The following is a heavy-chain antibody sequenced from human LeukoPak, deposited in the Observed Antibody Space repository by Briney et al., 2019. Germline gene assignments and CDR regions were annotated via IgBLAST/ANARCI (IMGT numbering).Heavy chain of an antibody. V-gene: IGHV3-66*01. D-gene: IGHD2-2*01. CDR1: GFTVSSHY. CDR3: ARGGVRDCSSSSCYHD. Sequence: GGSLRLSCAASGFTVSSHYMSWVRQAPGKGLEWVSVIYKDGSTYYAEFVKGRFIISRDSSKNTVFLQMTNLRAEDTAVYYCARGGVRDCSSSSCYHDWGQGTLVTVSS. J-gene: IGHJ4*02. CDR2: IYKDGST.